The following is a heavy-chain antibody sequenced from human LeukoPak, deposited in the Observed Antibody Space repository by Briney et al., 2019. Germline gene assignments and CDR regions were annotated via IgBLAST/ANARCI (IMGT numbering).Heavy chain of an antibody. CDR2: INPNSGGT. J-gene: IGHJ5*02. CDR3: VGHSSSSEGWFDP. D-gene: IGHD6-6*01. CDR1: GYTFTDYF. V-gene: IGHV1-2*02. Sequence: ASVKVSCKASGYTFTDYFIHWVRQAPGQGLEWMGWINPNSGGTNYAQKFQGRVTMTRDTSIRTTYMELSRLRSDDTAVYYCVGHSSSSEGWFDPWGQATLAPVSS.